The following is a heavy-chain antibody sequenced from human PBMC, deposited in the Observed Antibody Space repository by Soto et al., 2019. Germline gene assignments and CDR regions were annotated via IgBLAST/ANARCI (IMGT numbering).Heavy chain of an antibody. CDR2: ISPKSTYR. D-gene: IGHD2-21*01. CDR1: GFPFSDYY. V-gene: IGHV3-11*06. J-gene: IGHJ4*02. CDR3: ARGGGGGLFEH. Sequence: GGSLRLSCATSGFPFSDYYMSWIRQAPGKGLEWLSHISPKSTYRNYADSVKGRFTISRDNTKSSLFLQMNSLGVEDTAVYYCARGGGGGLFEHWGQGVLVTV.